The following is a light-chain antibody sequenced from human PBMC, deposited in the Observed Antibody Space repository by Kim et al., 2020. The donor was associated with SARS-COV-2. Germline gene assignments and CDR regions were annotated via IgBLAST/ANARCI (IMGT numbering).Light chain of an antibody. V-gene: IGLV3-21*04. CDR3: QVWDSSSDHLRV. J-gene: IGLJ3*02. Sequence: PRKTARITCGGNNIGSKSVHWYQQKPGQAPVLVIYYDSDRPSGIPERISGSNSGNTATLTISRVEAGDEADYYCQVWDSSSDHLRVFGGGTQLTVL. CDR2: YDS. CDR1: NIGSKS.